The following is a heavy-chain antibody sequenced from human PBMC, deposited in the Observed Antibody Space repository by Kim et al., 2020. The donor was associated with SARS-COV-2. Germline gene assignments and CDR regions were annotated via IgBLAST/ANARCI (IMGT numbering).Heavy chain of an antibody. J-gene: IGHJ4*02. Sequence: SVKGRFTISRDNSQNTLYLQMNSLRAEDTAVYYCAKASPPGAVAGTNFDYWGQGTLVTVSS. V-gene: IGHV3-23*01. D-gene: IGHD6-19*01. CDR3: AKASPPGAVAGTNFDY.